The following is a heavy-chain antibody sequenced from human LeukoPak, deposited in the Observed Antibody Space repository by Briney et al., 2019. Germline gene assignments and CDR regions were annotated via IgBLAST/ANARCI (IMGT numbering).Heavy chain of an antibody. J-gene: IGHJ4*02. CDR1: GFTFSSYS. V-gene: IGHV3-21*01. Sequence: PGGSLRLSCAASGFTFSSYSMSWVRQAPGKGLEWVSGISTSSTYRLYADSVKGRFTISRDNAKSSLYLEMNSLRAEDTAVYYCARDVDGSGNYGFDRWGQGILVTVSS. CDR3: ARDVDGSGNYGFDR. D-gene: IGHD3-10*01. CDR2: ISTSSTYR.